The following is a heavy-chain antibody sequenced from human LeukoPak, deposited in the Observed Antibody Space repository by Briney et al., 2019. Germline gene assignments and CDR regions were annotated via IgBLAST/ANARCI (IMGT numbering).Heavy chain of an antibody. CDR1: GFTFAGHA. CDR3: AKGAEIAVAGTGMYYYYYMDV. V-gene: IGHV3-23*01. CDR2: ISGSGGST. Sequence: PGGSLRLSCAASGFTFAGHAMSWVRQAPGKGLEWVSSISGSGGSTYYADSVKGRFTISRDNSKNTLYLQMNSLRAEDTAVYYCAKGAEIAVAGTGMYYYYYMDVWGKGTTVTVSS. D-gene: IGHD6-19*01. J-gene: IGHJ6*03.